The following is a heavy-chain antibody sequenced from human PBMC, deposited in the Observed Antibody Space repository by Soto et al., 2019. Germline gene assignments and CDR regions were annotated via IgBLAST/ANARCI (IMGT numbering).Heavy chain of an antibody. D-gene: IGHD3-10*02. CDR1: GGTFSSYT. J-gene: IGHJ5*02. V-gene: IGHV1-69*02. CDR3: VRVYPDYYVGWFDP. Sequence: QVQLVQSGAEVKKPGSSVKVSCKASGGTFSSYTISWVRQAPGQGLEWMGRIIPILGIANYAQKFQGRVTITADKSTSTAYMELSSLRSEDTAVYYCVRVYPDYYVGWFDPWGQGTLVTVSS. CDR2: IIPILGIA.